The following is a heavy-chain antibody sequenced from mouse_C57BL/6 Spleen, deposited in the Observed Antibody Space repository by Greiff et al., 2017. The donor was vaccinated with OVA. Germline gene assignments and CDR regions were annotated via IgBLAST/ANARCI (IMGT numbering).Heavy chain of an antibody. D-gene: IGHD4-1*01. CDR2: INPSNGGT. V-gene: IGHV1-53*01. J-gene: IGHJ2*01. Sequence: QVQLKQPGTELVKPGASVKLSCKASGYTFTSYWMHWVKQRPGQGLEWIGNINPSNGGTNYNEKFKSKATLTVDKSSSTAYMQLSSLTSEDSAVYYCARWEGLGSYFDYWGQGTTLTVSS. CDR1: GYTFTSYW. CDR3: ARWEGLGSYFDY.